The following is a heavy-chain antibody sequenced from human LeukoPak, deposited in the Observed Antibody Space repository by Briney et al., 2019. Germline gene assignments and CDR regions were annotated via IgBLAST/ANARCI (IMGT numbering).Heavy chain of an antibody. CDR2: ISAYNGNT. CDR3: ARETIAAAGTVAFDI. J-gene: IGHJ3*02. D-gene: IGHD6-13*01. Sequence: ASVKVSCKASGYTFTSYGISWMRQAPGQGLEWMGWISAYNGNTNYAQKLQGRVTMTTDTSTSTAYMELRSLRSDDTAVYYCARETIAAAGTVAFDIWGQGTMVTVSS. V-gene: IGHV1-18*01. CDR1: GYTFTSYG.